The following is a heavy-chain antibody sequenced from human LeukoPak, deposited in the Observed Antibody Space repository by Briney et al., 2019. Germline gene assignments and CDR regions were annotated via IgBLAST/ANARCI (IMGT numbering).Heavy chain of an antibody. Sequence: GGSLRLSCAASAFTFSNYWMGWVRQAPGKGLEWVANIKPDGSEKYYVDSVKGRFTISRDNAKKSLNLQMSSLRAEDTALYYCAKDRGYSYGDESYFNCWGQGTLVTVSS. D-gene: IGHD5-18*01. CDR3: AKDRGYSYGDESYFNC. CDR2: IKPDGSEK. V-gene: IGHV3-7*03. J-gene: IGHJ4*02. CDR1: AFTFSNYW.